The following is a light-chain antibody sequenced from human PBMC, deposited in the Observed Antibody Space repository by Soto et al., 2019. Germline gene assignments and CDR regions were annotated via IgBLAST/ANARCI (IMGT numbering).Light chain of an antibody. Sequence: SALTQPPSASGSPGQSVTISCTGTSSDVGGYNYVSWYQQHPGKAPKLMISEVSKRPSGVPDRFSGSKSGNTASLTVSGLQAEDEADYYCSSFVGNNNLVFGGGTKLTVL. CDR1: SSDVGGYNY. CDR2: EVS. V-gene: IGLV2-8*01. J-gene: IGLJ2*01. CDR3: SSFVGNNNLV.